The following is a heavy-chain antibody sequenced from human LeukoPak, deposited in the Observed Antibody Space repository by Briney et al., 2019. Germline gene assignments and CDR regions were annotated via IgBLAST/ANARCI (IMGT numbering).Heavy chain of an antibody. V-gene: IGHV3-53*01. CDR3: ARRAGAYSHPYDY. J-gene: IGHJ4*02. Sequence: GGSLRLSCTVSGFAVSSNSMSWVRQAPGKGLEWVSFIYSGNTHYSDSVKGRFTISRDNSKNTLYLQMNSLRAEDTAVYYCARRAGAYSHPYDYWGQGTLVTVSS. CDR1: GFAVSSNS. CDR2: IYSGNT. D-gene: IGHD4/OR15-4a*01.